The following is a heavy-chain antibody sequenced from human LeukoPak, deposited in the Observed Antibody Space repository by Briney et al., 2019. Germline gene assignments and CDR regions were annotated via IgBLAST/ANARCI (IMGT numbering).Heavy chain of an antibody. D-gene: IGHD3-9*01. J-gene: IGHJ4*02. CDR3: ARDQPNYDILTGYYPFDY. V-gene: IGHV3-21*01. CDR2: ISSSSSYI. CDR1: RFTFTTFR. Sequence: GGSLTLSWAPSRFTFTTFRMKWVRQAPEGGREWVSSISSSSSYINYANSVKDRLTISRDNAKNSLCLQMNSLRAEDTAVYYCARDQPNYDILTGYYPFDYWGQGTLVTVSS.